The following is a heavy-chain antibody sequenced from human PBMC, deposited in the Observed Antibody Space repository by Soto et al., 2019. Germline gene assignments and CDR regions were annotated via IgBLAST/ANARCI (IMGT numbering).Heavy chain of an antibody. Sequence: GGSLRLSCVASGFTVDDPAMHWVRQAPGKGLEWVSVIDGSGDKVDYADAVKGRFAVSRDNAKNSLFLQMNSLRAEDTALYYCTKDMKWGGMTTIHYFDSLGQGT. CDR2: IDGSGDKV. CDR1: GFTVDDPA. V-gene: IGHV3-9*01. J-gene: IGHJ4*02. CDR3: TKDMKWGGMTTIHYFDS. D-gene: IGHD4-17*01.